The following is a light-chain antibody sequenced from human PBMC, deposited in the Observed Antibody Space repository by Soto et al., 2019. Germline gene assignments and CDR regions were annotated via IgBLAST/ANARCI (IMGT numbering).Light chain of an antibody. CDR1: SGSIASNN. V-gene: IGLV6-57*04. CDR3: QSYDSSNRDVV. CDR2: EDN. Sequence: NFMLTQPHSVSESPGKTVTISCTRSSGSIASNNVQWYQQRPGSAPTTVIYEDNQRPSGVPDRFSGSIDSSSNSASLTISGLKTEDEADYYCQSYDSSNRDVVFGGGTKLTVL. J-gene: IGLJ2*01.